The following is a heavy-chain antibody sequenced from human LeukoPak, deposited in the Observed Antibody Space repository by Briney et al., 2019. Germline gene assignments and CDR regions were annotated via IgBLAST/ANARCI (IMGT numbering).Heavy chain of an antibody. CDR3: AKKVVVGATSPYSDFQD. D-gene: IGHD1-26*01. Sequence: GGSLRLSCEGYGFTFSSYAMSWVRQAPGKGLEWVSGISGNGNSTYYADSVKGRFTISRDNSKNTLYLRMNSLRAEDTALYYCAKKVVVGATSPYSDFQDWGQGTLVTVSS. V-gene: IGHV3-23*01. J-gene: IGHJ1*01. CDR2: ISGNGNST. CDR1: GFTFSSYA.